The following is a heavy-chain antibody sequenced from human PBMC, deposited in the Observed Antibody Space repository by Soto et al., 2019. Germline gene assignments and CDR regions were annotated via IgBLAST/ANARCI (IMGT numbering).Heavy chain of an antibody. CDR3: AKDAVPYNGKWDWFDS. J-gene: IGHJ5*01. V-gene: IGHV3-23*01. CDR1: RFTFSDFA. D-gene: IGHD1-20*01. Sequence: DVQLLESGGGLVQPGGSLTLSCAASRFTFSDFAMSWVRQAPGKGLEWVSSIGGGGTDTYYADSVKGRFTISRDNSKNTLYLQMDSVRDEDTAVYYCAKDAVPYNGKWDWFDSWGQGTLVIVSS. CDR2: IGGGGTDT.